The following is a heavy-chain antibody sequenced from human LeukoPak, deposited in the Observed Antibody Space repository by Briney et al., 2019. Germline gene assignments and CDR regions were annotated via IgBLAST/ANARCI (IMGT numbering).Heavy chain of an antibody. J-gene: IGHJ3*02. Sequence: GGSLRLSCVASGFTFNTYVMHWVRQAPGKGLEYVSLINGNGVSPYFANSMKDRFTVSRDNSRNTMYLQMGSLRVEDTAVYYCARAQLQNDALDIWGQGTKVTVSS. V-gene: IGHV3-64*01. CDR3: ARAQLQNDALDI. CDR1: GFTFNTYV. D-gene: IGHD2-2*01. CDR2: INGNGVSP.